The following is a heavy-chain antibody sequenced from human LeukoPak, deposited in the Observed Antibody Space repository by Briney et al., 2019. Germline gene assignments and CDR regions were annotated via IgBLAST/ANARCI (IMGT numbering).Heavy chain of an antibody. D-gene: IGHD1-1*01. Sequence: GGSLRLSCAASGFRFSSFEMSWVRQAPGKGLEWISYISATASTIYYADSVKGRFTISRDNVENSLYLHIDSLRAEDTALYYCASFRVRYTWSDHLDYWGHGTLVTVSS. V-gene: IGHV3-48*03. J-gene: IGHJ4*01. CDR1: GFRFSSFE. CDR2: ISATASTI. CDR3: ASFRVRYTWSDHLDY.